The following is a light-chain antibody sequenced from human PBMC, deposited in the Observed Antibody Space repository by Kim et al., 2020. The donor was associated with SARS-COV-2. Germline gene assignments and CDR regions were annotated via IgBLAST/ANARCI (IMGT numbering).Light chain of an antibody. CDR3: QQYGNTPFT. CDR2: GTS. CDR1: QSIMSSY. V-gene: IGKV3-20*01. J-gene: IGKJ3*01. Sequence: LSPGERAILSCSANQSIMSSYIAWLRQKPGQSPRLLIYGTSYRDTGIPDRFSGSGSGTEFTLTINRLEPEDFAVYYCQQYGNTPFTFGPGTRWISN.